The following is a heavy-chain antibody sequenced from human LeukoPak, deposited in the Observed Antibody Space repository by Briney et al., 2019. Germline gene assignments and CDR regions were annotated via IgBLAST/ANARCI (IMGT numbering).Heavy chain of an antibody. D-gene: IGHD3-3*01. Sequence: GGSLRLSCAASGFTFSSYAMHWVRQAPGKGLEWVAVISYDGSNRYYADSVKGRFTISRDNSKNTLYLQMNSLRAEDTAVYYCARGERGVRFLEWVGDAFDIWGQGTMVTVSS. V-gene: IGHV3-30-3*01. CDR3: ARGERGVRFLEWVGDAFDI. J-gene: IGHJ3*02. CDR1: GFTFSSYA. CDR2: ISYDGSNR.